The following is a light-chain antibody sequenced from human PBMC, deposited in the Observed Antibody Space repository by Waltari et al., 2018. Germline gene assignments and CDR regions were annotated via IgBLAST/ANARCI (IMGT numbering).Light chain of an antibody. CDR2: HFS. CDR3: SSYTTSSTLG. J-gene: IGLJ2*01. CDR1: SSDVGGYNS. V-gene: IGLV2-14*03. Sequence: QSALTQPASVSGSPGQSITISCTGSSSDVGGYNSVSWYQQYPGKAPKLMIYHFSNRPSGFSNRFSGSKSGNTASLTISGLQAEDEADYYCSSYTTSSTLGFGGGTKLTIL.